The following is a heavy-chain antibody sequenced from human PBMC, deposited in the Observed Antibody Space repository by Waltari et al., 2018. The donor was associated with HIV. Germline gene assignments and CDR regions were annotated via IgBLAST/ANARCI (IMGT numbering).Heavy chain of an antibody. CDR2: ISASGNT. CDR3: ACGDRYHYSPDQ. J-gene: IGHJ4*02. V-gene: IGHV4-61*02. D-gene: IGHD2-21*01. CDR1: GDSISRGRHY. Sequence: QVQLQESGPGLVKPSQTLSLTCTVSGDSISRGRHYWSWIRGPAGKGLKWIGRISASGNTNYNPAVKSRVIISLDRSKNQFSLKLTSVTAADTGIYYCACGDRYHYSPDQWGQGILVTVSS.